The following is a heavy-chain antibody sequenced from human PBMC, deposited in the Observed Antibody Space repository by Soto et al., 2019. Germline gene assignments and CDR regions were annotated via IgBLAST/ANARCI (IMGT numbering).Heavy chain of an antibody. Sequence: QVQLVQSGAEVKKPGSSVQVSCKASGGTFSSYAISWVRQAPGQGLEWMGGIIPFFGTANYAQKFQGRVTITADESTSTAYLERNSLRSDDTAVYHCARERNYDFWSGESAPIDYYYYGMDVWGQGTTVTVSS. CDR3: ARERNYDFWSGESAPIDYYYYGMDV. V-gene: IGHV1-69*12. CDR2: IIPFFGTA. J-gene: IGHJ6*02. D-gene: IGHD3-3*01. CDR1: GGTFSSYA.